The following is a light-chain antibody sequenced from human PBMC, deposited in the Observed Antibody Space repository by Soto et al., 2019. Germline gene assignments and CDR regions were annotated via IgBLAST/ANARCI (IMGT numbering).Light chain of an antibody. Sequence: QSALTQPASVSGSPGQSITISCTGTSSDVGGYNYVSWYQHYPGKAPKLMIYEVSNRPSGVSNRFSGSKSGNTASLTISGLQAEDEADYYCSSYTTISTRVVFGGGTKVTVL. V-gene: IGLV2-14*01. CDR3: SSYTTISTRVV. J-gene: IGLJ2*01. CDR1: SSDVGGYNY. CDR2: EVS.